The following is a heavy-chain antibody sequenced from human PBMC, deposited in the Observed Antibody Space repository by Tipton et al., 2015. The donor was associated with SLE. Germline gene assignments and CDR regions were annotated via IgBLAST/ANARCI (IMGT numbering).Heavy chain of an antibody. CDR3: ARGKISWAIFAVRNYFDS. CDR2: VNHRGAT. D-gene: IGHD2-21*01. Sequence: TLSLTCAVYGGSFSSYYWSWIRQTPGQRVEWIGEVNHRGATNYDPSLKSRATISIDTSKNQFSLKLMSVTAADTAVYYCARGKISWAIFAVRNYFDSWGQGTLVTVSS. J-gene: IGHJ4*02. CDR1: GGSFSSYY. V-gene: IGHV4-34*01.